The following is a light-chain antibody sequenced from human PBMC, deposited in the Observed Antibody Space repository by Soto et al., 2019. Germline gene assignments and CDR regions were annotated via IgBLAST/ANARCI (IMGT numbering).Light chain of an antibody. J-gene: IGKJ1*01. CDR1: NSISVW. Sequence: DIQMPQSPSTLSSSVGDRVPITCRASNSISVWLAWFQQKPGNAPKLLIYKTSTLESGVPSRFSGMGSGTAFTLTISSPPPDDSATYYSQKYNNRCTFGQGTKVEI. V-gene: IGKV1-5*03. CDR3: QKYNNRCT. CDR2: KTS.